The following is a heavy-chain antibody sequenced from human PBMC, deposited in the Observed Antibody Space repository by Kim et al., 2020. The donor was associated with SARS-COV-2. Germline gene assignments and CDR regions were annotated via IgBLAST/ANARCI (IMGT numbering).Heavy chain of an antibody. V-gene: IGHV1-2*02. CDR3: ARDQEDIVVVPAAIREFTDY. J-gene: IGHJ4*02. CDR2: INPNSGGT. Sequence: ASVKVSCKASGYTFTGYYMHWVRQAPGQGLEWMGWINPNSGGTNYAQKFQGRVTMTRDTSISTAYMELSRLRSDDTAVYYFARDQEDIVVVPAAIREFTDYWGQGTLVTVSS. CDR1: GYTFTGYY. D-gene: IGHD2-2*01.